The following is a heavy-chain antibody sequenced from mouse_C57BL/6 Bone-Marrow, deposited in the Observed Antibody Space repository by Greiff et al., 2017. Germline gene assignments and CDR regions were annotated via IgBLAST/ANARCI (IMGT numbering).Heavy chain of an antibody. CDR3: AREGLTTVVAPYCDV. D-gene: IGHD1-1*01. CDR2: LDPSDSYT. J-gene: IGHJ1*03. V-gene: IGHV1-50*01. CDR1: GYTFTSYW. Sequence: VQLQQPGAELVKPGASVKLSCKASGYTFTSYWMQWVKQRPGPGLEWIGELDPSDSYTNYNQKFKGKATLTVDTPSSTASMQLSSLTSEDSAVYYCAREGLTTVVAPYCDVWGTGTTVTVSS.